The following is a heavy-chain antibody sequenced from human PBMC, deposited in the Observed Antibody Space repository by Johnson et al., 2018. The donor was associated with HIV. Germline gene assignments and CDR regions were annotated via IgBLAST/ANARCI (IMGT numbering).Heavy chain of an antibody. J-gene: IGHJ3*02. D-gene: IGHD5-12*01. CDR3: AREGGGYDGKGAFDI. V-gene: IGHV3-74*01. CDR1: GFTLKTYW. Sequence: VQLVESGGGLVQPGGSLRLSCVVSGFTLKTYWMHWVRQAPGKGLVWVARIKSDGGSTSYVDSVKGRFIISRDNTKNTLYLQMNSLRADDTAVYYCAREGGGYDGKGAFDIWGQGTMVTVSS. CDR2: IKSDGGST.